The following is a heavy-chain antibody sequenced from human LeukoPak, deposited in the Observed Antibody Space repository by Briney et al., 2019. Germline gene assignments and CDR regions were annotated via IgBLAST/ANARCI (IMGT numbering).Heavy chain of an antibody. CDR1: GFTLSNYW. D-gene: IGHD1-7*01. CDR3: ARTTYCDY. Sequence: GGSLRLSCAASGFTLSNYWKSWVRRAPGRGLEWVANIKEDGSEKYYVDSVKGRFTISRDNAKNSLYLQMNSLRVEDTAVYYCARTTYCDYWGQGTLVTVSS. CDR2: IKEDGSEK. V-gene: IGHV3-7*05. J-gene: IGHJ4*02.